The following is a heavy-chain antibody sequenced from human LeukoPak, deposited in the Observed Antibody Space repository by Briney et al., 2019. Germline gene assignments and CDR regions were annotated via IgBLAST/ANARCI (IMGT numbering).Heavy chain of an antibody. Sequence: TGGSLRLSCAASGFTFSSYGMNWVRQAPGKGLEWVAFIRCDGSNKYYADSVKGRFTISRDNDKNSLYLQMNSLRAEDTAVYYCAELGITMIGGVWGKGTTVTISS. J-gene: IGHJ6*04. CDR2: IRCDGSNK. V-gene: IGHV3-30*02. CDR1: GFTFSSYG. D-gene: IGHD3-10*02. CDR3: AELGITMIGGV.